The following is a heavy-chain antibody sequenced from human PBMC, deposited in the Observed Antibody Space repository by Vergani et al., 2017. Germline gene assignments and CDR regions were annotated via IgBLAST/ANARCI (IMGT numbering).Heavy chain of an antibody. J-gene: IGHJ6*03. CDR1: GGSISSSTYY. V-gene: IGHV4-39*01. CDR2: VYYSGST. Sequence: QLQLQESGPGLVKPSETLSLTCTVSGGSISSSTYYWGWIRQPPGKGLEWLGSVYYSGSTYYNPSLKSRVTISVDKSKNQFSLKLNSVTAADTAVYYCARPLYYYYYMDVWGNGTTVTVSS. CDR3: ARPLYYYYYMDV.